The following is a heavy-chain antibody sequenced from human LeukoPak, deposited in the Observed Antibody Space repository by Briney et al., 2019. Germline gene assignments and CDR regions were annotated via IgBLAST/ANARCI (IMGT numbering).Heavy chain of an antibody. CDR2: ISSSGSTI. V-gene: IGHV3-48*03. CDR3: AKKFHGDYPLDY. Sequence: GGSLRLSCAASGFTFSDYEMNWVRQAPGKGLEWVSYISSSGSTIYYADSVKGRFTISRDNAQNSLYLQMNSLRAEDTAVYYCAKKFHGDYPLDYWGQGTLVTVSS. CDR1: GFTFSDYE. J-gene: IGHJ4*02. D-gene: IGHD4-17*01.